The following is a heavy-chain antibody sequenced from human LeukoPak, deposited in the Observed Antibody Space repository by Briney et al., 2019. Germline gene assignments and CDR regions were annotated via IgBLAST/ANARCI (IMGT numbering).Heavy chain of an antibody. CDR2: IKQDGSEK. CDR1: GSTFSSYW. D-gene: IGHD5-18*01. CDR3: ARSIQLWSPFDY. Sequence: GGSLRLSCAASGSTFSSYWMSWVRQAPGKGLEWVANIKQDGSEKYYVDSVKGRFTISRDNAKNSLYLQMNSLRAEDTAVYYCARSIQLWSPFDYWGQGTLVTVSS. V-gene: IGHV3-7*01. J-gene: IGHJ4*02.